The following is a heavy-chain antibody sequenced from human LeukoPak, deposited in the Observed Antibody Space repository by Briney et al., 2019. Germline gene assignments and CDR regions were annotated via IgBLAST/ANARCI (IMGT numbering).Heavy chain of an antibody. CDR3: ARDSSDYGDYALIDY. D-gene: IGHD4-17*01. V-gene: IGHV3-30*04. J-gene: IGHJ4*02. Sequence: GGSLTLSCAASGFTFISYAMLWVRQAPGKGLEWVAVISYVESNKYYADSVKGRFTISRDNSKNTLYLQMNSLRAEDTAVYYCARDSSDYGDYALIDYWGQGTLVTVSS. CDR2: ISYVESNK. CDR1: GFTFISYA.